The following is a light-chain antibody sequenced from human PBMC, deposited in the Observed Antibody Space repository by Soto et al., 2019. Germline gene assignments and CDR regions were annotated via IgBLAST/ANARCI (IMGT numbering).Light chain of an antibody. CDR2: EVS. J-gene: IGLJ1*01. V-gene: IGLV2-18*01. CDR1: SSDVGSYNR. Sequence: QSALTQPPSVSGSPGQSVTISCTGSSSDVGSYNRVSWYQQPPGTAPKHMIYEVSNRPSGVPVRFSGSKSGNTASLTISWLQAEDEADYYCSLYKSSIPFGDYGFGSGTNVTVL. CDR3: SLYKSSIPFGDYG.